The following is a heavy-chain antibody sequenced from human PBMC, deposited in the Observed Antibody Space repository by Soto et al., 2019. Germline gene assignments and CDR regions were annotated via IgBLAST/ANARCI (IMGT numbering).Heavy chain of an antibody. V-gene: IGHV3-33*01. CDR2: IWYDGSNK. Sequence: QPGGSLRRSCAASGFTFSSYGMHWGRQAPGKGLEWVAVIWYDGSNKYYADSVKGRFTISRDNSKNTLYLQMNRLRAEDTAVYYCARDQTRRGYSYGSADYWGQGTLVTVSS. D-gene: IGHD5-18*01. CDR1: GFTFSSYG. CDR3: ARDQTRRGYSYGSADY. J-gene: IGHJ4*02.